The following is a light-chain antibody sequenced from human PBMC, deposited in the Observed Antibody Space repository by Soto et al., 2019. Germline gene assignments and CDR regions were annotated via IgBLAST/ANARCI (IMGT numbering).Light chain of an antibody. CDR3: NSYTTLSNRV. Sequence: QSVLTQPASVSGSPGQSITISCAGTSTDIGAYNYVSWYQQHPGKAPKLLIYEVTNRPSGVSNRFSGSKSGNTASLTISGLQAEDEANYYCNSYTTLSNRVFGTGTKV. J-gene: IGLJ1*01. CDR2: EVT. CDR1: STDIGAYNY. V-gene: IGLV2-14*01.